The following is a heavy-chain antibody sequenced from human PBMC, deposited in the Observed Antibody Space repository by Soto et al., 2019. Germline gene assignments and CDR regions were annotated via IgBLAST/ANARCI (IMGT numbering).Heavy chain of an antibody. D-gene: IGHD3-10*01. J-gene: IGHJ4*02. CDR3: AKDAPLWFGVVYGAAPFDY. CDR2: ISGSGGST. V-gene: IGHV3-23*01. Sequence: EVQLLESGGGLVQPGGSLRLSCAASGFTFSSYAMSWVRQAPGKGLEWVSAISGSGGSTYYADSVKGRFTISRDYSKNTLYLQMNSLRAEDTAVYYCAKDAPLWFGVVYGAAPFDYWGQGTLVTVSS. CDR1: GFTFSSYA.